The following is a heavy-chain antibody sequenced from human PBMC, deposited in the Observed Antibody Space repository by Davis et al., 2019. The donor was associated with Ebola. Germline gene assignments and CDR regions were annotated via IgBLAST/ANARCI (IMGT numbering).Heavy chain of an antibody. CDR2: IDPSDSYT. CDR3: AGSGYFYYGMDV. D-gene: IGHD3-22*01. J-gene: IGHJ6*02. CDR1: GYSFTSYW. Sequence: GESLKISCQGSGYSFTSYWISWVRQMPGKGLEWMGRIDPSDSYTNYSPSFQGHVTISADKSISTAYLQWSSLKASDTAMYYCAGSGYFYYGMDVWGQGTTVTVSS. V-gene: IGHV5-10-1*01.